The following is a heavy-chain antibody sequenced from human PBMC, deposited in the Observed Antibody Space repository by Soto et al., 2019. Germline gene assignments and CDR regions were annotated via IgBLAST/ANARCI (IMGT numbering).Heavy chain of an antibody. Sequence: GESLKISCAASGFTFSSYEMNWVRQAPGKGLEWVSYISSSGSATYYADSVKGRFTISRDNAKNSLYLQMNSLRAEDTAVYYCFGYDSSGYYIVHGAFDIWGQGTMVTVSS. CDR3: FGYDSSGYYIVHGAFDI. V-gene: IGHV3-48*03. D-gene: IGHD3-22*01. J-gene: IGHJ3*02. CDR1: GFTFSSYE. CDR2: ISSSGSAT.